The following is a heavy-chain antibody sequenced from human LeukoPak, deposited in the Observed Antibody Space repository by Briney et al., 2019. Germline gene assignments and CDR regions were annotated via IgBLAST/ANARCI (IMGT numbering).Heavy chain of an antibody. V-gene: IGHV3-23*01. CDR1: GFTFSSYA. CDR3: ANVGSSWIVYYYYGMDV. J-gene: IGHJ6*02. CDR2: ISGSGGST. D-gene: IGHD6-13*01. Sequence: PGGSLRLSCAASGFTFSSYAMSWVRQAPGEGLEWVSAISGSGGSTYYADSVKGRFTISRDNSKNTQYLQMNSLRAEDTAVYYCANVGSSWIVYYYYGMDVWGQGTTVTVSS.